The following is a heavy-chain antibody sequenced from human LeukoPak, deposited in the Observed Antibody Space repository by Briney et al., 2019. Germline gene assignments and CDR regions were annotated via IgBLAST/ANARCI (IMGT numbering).Heavy chain of an antibody. Sequence: PGGSLRLSCVVSGFTFSNYAMSWVRQAPGMGLEWVSAISRGGRAYYADSVRGRFTISRDNSKNTVSLQMNSLRAEDTAAYYCVKQEPITISGVVIREGTLDNWGQGALVTVSS. CDR1: GFTFSNYA. V-gene: IGHV3-23*01. J-gene: IGHJ4*02. D-gene: IGHD3-3*01. CDR2: ISRGGRA. CDR3: VKQEPITISGVVIREGTLDN.